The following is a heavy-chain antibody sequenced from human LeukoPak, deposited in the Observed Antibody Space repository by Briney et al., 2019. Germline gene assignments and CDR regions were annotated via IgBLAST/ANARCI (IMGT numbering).Heavy chain of an antibody. CDR1: GFALRTYG. D-gene: IGHD4-17*01. J-gene: IGHJ4*02. Sequence: PGTSLRLSCAASGFALRTYGMHWVRQAPGKGLEWVAHISYDGSNKDYADSVKGRFTISKDNSKNTLYLQMDGLRAEDTAIYYCGKRVTTGPHSIHYWGQGALVTVSS. CDR3: GKRVTTGPHSIHY. V-gene: IGHV3-30*18. CDR2: ISYDGSNK.